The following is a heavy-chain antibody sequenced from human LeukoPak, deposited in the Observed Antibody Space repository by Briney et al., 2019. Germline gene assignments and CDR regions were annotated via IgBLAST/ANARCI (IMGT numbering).Heavy chain of an antibody. J-gene: IGHJ4*02. D-gene: IGHD5-18*01. V-gene: IGHV3-66*01. CDR2: IYSGGRT. CDR3: ARGEYSYHY. CDR1: GFTVRSNY. Sequence: PGGSLRLSCSASGFTVRSNYMTWVRQAPGKGMEWLSVIYSGGRTDYADSVKGRFTISRDNSKNTLYLQMNSLRAEDTAVYYCARGEYSYHYWGQGTLVTVSS.